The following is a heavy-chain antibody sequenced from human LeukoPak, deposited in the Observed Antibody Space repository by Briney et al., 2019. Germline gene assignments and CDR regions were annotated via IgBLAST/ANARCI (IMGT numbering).Heavy chain of an antibody. V-gene: IGHV4-39*07. D-gene: IGHD5-12*01. CDR1: GGSISSSSYY. J-gene: IGHJ4*02. CDR2: IYYSGST. Sequence: PSETLSLTCTVSGGSISSSSYYWGWIRQPPGKGLEWIGSIYYSGSTYYNPSLKSRVTISVDTSKNQFSLKLSSVTAADTAVYYCARNSGYDRTFDYWGQGTLVTASS. CDR3: ARNSGYDRTFDY.